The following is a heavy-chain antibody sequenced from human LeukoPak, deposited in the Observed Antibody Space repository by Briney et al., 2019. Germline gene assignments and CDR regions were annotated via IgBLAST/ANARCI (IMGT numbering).Heavy chain of an antibody. CDR3: ARGTIAAAGYYYFDY. J-gene: IGHJ4*02. V-gene: IGHV3-7*04. CDR1: GFTFSSDW. Sequence: GGSLRLSCAASGFTFSSDWMSWVRQAPGKGLEWVANIKEDGSEKYYVDSVKGRFTISRDNAKNSLYLQMNSLRAEDTAVYYCARGTIAAAGYYYFDYWGQGTQVTVSS. D-gene: IGHD6-13*01. CDR2: IKEDGSEK.